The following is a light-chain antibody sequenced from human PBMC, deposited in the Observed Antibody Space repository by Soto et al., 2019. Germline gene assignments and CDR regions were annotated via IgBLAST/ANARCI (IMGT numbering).Light chain of an antibody. CDR2: DTS. CDR3: HQYSNTFRT. Sequence: IVPTHFPAALSVSPGEIATLSCWAIYTVGTNLAWYQQKPGQAPRLLIYDTSTRATGVPARFSGSGSGTEFTLTISNLQAEDSAVYHCHQYSNTFRTFGQGTKVDIK. J-gene: IGKJ1*01. V-gene: IGKV3-15*01. CDR1: YTVGTN.